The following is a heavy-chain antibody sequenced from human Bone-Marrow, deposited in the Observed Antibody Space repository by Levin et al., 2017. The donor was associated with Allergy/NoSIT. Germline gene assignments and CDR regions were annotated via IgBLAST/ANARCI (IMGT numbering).Heavy chain of an antibody. Sequence: GESLKISCAASGFTVSRNYMNWVRQAPGKGLEWVSLIYSDGSTHYADSVRGRFTISRDNSKNTLFLQMTSRRVDDTAVYYCASNADFGYWGQGTLVTVSS. CDR2: IYSDGST. V-gene: IGHV3-53*01. CDR3: ASNADFGY. CDR1: GFTVSRNY. J-gene: IGHJ4*02.